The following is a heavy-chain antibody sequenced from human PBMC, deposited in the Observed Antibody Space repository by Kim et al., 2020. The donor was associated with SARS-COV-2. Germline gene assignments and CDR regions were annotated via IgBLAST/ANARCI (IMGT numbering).Heavy chain of an antibody. J-gene: IGHJ4*02. V-gene: IGHV7-4-1*02. Sequence: YAPGFTGRVVFSLDTSVSTAYLQISSLKAEDTAVYYCARWGGSSQLSVDYWGQGALVTVSS. CDR3: ARWGGSSQLSVDY. D-gene: IGHD6-13*01.